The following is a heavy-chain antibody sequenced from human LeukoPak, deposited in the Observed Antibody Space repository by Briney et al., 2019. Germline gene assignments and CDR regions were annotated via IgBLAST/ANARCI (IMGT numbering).Heavy chain of an antibody. V-gene: IGHV1-69*13. CDR1: GGTFSSYA. Sequence: SVKVSCKASGGTFSSYAISWVRQAPGQGLEWMGGIIPIFGTANYAQKFQGRVTITADESTSTAYMELSSLRSEDTAVYYCARYGGYDPYGSSWYSYDYWGQGTLVTVSS. D-gene: IGHD6-13*01. CDR2: IIPIFGTA. J-gene: IGHJ4*02. CDR3: ARYGGYDPYGSSWYSYDY.